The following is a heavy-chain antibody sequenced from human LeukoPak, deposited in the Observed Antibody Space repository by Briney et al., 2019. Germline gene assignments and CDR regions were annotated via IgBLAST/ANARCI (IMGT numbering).Heavy chain of an antibody. J-gene: IGHJ4*02. CDR2: IYTSGRT. V-gene: IGHV4-61*02. CDR1: GVSISSGDYY. Sequence: SETLSLTCNVSGVSISSGDYYWNWIRQPAGKGLEWIGRIYTSGRTNYNPSLRSRDTISIDTSKNQFSLKLSSVTAADTAVFYCARQTADSSGYYPFGYWGEGILVTVSS. D-gene: IGHD3-22*01. CDR3: ARQTADSSGYYPFGY.